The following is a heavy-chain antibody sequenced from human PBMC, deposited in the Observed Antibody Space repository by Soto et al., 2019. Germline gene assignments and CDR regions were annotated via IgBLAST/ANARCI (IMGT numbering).Heavy chain of an antibody. V-gene: IGHV4-39*01. D-gene: IGHD3-16*01. Sequence: SETLSLTCTVSGGSISSSSYYWGWIRQPPGKGLEWIGSIYYSGYTYYNPSLKSRVTISVDTSKNQFSLKLSSVTAADTAVYYCARHNGPLYVGYYYAMDVWGQGTTDTVSS. CDR1: GGSISSSSYY. CDR3: ARHNGPLYVGYYYAMDV. J-gene: IGHJ6*02. CDR2: IYYSGYT.